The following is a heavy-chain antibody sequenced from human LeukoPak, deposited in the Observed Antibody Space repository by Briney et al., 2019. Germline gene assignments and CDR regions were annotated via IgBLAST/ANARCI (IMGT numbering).Heavy chain of an antibody. J-gene: IGHJ4*02. Sequence: GASVKVSCKASGYTFTGYYMHWVRQAPGQGLEWMGWINPNSGGTNYAQKFQGCVTMTRDTSISTAYMELSRLRSDDTAVYYCARGSVGARSNYVGARHYYFDYWGQGTLVTVSS. CDR2: INPNSGGT. V-gene: IGHV1-2*04. CDR1: GYTFTGYY. D-gene: IGHD4-11*01. CDR3: ARGSVGARSNYVGARHYYFDY.